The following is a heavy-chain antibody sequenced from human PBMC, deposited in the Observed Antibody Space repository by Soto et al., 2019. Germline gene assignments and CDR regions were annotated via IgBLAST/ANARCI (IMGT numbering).Heavy chain of an antibody. CDR3: ARGTRYGDYYYMDV. D-gene: IGHD4-17*01. J-gene: IGHJ6*03. CDR1: GFSFSSYA. CDR2: IGESGTPT. V-gene: IGHV3-23*01. Sequence: GGSLRLSCAASGFSFSSYAMKWVRQAPGKGLEWVSLIGESGTPTYYADSVKGRFTISRDNSGNTLFLEMYSLRAEDTAVYYCARGTRYGDYYYMDVWGKGTTVTVSS.